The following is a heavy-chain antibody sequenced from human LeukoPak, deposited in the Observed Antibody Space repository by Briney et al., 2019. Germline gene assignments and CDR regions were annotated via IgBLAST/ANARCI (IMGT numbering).Heavy chain of an antibody. V-gene: IGHV4-59*01. CDR3: ARGVTTTSRWLDP. CDR1: GGSISSYY. J-gene: IGHJ5*02. D-gene: IGHD4-17*01. Sequence: SETLSLTCTVSGGSISSYYWSWIRQPPGKGLEWFGYIYYSGSTNYNPSLKSRVTISVDTSKNQLSLKLSSVTAADTAVYYCARGVTTTSRWLDPWGQGTLVTVSS. CDR2: IYYSGST.